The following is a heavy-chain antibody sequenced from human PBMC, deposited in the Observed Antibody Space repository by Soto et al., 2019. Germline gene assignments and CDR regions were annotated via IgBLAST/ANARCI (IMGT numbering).Heavy chain of an antibody. J-gene: IGHJ4*02. CDR1: GFTFDDYA. CDR2: ISWNSGSI. Sequence: GGSLRVSCAASGFTFDDYAMHWVRQAPGKGLEWVSGISWNSGSIGYADSVKGRFTISRDNAKNSLYLQMNSLRAEDTALYYCAKDKRCSGGSCYSGFDYWGQGTLVTVSS. CDR3: AKDKRCSGGSCYSGFDY. V-gene: IGHV3-9*01. D-gene: IGHD2-15*01.